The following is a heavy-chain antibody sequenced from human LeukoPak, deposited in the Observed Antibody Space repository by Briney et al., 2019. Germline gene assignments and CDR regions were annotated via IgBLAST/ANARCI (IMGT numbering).Heavy chain of an antibody. V-gene: IGHV4-59*08. CDR1: GGSISSYY. CDR2: IYYSGST. J-gene: IGHJ2*01. CDR3: ARHGTRNWYFDL. D-gene: IGHD1-1*01. Sequence: SETLSLTCTVSGGSISSYYWSWIRQPPGKGLEWIGYIYYSGSTNYNPSLKSRVTISVDTSKNQFSLKLSSVTAADTAVYYCARHGTRNWYFDLWGRGTLVTVSS.